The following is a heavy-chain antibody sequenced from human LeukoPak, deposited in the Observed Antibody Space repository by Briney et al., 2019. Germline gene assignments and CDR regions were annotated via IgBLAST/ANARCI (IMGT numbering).Heavy chain of an antibody. V-gene: IGHV4-4*02. CDR1: GGSISSNNW. J-gene: IGHJ4*02. D-gene: IGHD4-17*01. Sequence: SETLSLTCAVSGGSISSNNWWSWVRQPPGKGLEWIGEIYHSGSTNYNPSLKSPVIISVDKSKNQFSLKLSSVTAADTAVYYCANKRNTAPYYFDYWGQGTLVTVSS. CDR2: IYHSGST. CDR3: ANKRNTAPYYFDY.